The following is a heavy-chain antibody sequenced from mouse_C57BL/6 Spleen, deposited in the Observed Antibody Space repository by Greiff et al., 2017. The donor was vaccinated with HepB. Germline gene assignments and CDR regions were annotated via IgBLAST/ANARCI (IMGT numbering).Heavy chain of an antibody. CDR2: ISSGSSTI. J-gene: IGHJ3*01. CDR3: AMDYDYDSWFAY. Sequence: EVQGVESGGGLVKPGGSLKLSCAASGFTFSDYGMHWVRQAPEKGLEWVAYISSGSSTIYYADTVKGRFTISRDNAEHTLFLQMTSLRSEDTAMYYCAMDYDYDSWFAYWGQVTLVTVSA. CDR1: GFTFSDYG. V-gene: IGHV5-17*01. D-gene: IGHD2-4*01.